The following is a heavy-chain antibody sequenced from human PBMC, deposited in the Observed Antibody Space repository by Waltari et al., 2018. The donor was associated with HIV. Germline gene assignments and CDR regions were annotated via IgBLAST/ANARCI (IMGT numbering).Heavy chain of an antibody. Sequence: QVQLVQSGAELKKPGASVEFSCRASGYSFTAYYVHWVRQAPGQGLQWMGRINPISGSTNMPLNFQGRITMTRDTSSGAVFMELRGLKFNDTALYYCARGESVSVSKIPPGYRFDFWGQGTLITVSS. J-gene: IGHJ4*02. CDR3: ARGESVSVSKIPPGYRFDF. CDR2: INPISGST. V-gene: IGHV1-2*06. CDR1: GYSFTAYY. D-gene: IGHD2-15*01.